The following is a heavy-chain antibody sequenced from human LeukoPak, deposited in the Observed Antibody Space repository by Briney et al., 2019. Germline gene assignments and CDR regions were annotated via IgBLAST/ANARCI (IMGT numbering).Heavy chain of an antibody. CDR2: ISVYNGNT. CDR1: GYTFTSYG. Sequence: ASVKVSCKASGYTFTSYGISWVRQAPGQGLEWMGWISVYNGNTNYAQKLQGRVTMTTDTSTSTAYMELRSLRSDDTAVYYCARGVYCTNGVCYLDWFDPWGQGTLVTVSS. J-gene: IGHJ5*02. D-gene: IGHD2-8*01. V-gene: IGHV1-18*01. CDR3: ARGVYCTNGVCYLDWFDP.